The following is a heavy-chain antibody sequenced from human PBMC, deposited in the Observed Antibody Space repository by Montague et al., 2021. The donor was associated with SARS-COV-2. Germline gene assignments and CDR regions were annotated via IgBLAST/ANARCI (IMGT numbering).Heavy chain of an antibody. CDR1: GGSFSGYY. CDR2: INHSGPT. CDR3: ARWDPQTLTLIGLRGKSASDX. D-gene: IGHD4-23*01. J-gene: IGHJ4*02. V-gene: IGHV4-34*01. Sequence: SETLSLTCAVYGGSFSGYYWTWIRQSPGKGLEWIAAINHSGPTNYNFNPSLRSRVTISVDTSKSQFSLKLSSVTAADTGVYYCARWDPQTLTLIGLRGKSASDXWGQGTLVTVSS.